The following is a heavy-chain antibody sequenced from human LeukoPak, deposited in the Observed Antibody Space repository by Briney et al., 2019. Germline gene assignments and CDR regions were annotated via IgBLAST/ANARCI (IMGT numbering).Heavy chain of an antibody. V-gene: IGHV1-46*01. CDR3: ARDLGIAVATADI. CDR1: GYTFTSYS. J-gene: IGHJ3*02. Sequence: GASVKVSCKASGYTFTSYSMQWVRQAPGQGLEWMGIINPSGDSTSYTQKLQGRLTMTRDTSTNTVYMELSSLRSDDTAVYYCARDLGIAVATADIWGQGTMVTVSS. D-gene: IGHD6-19*01. CDR2: INPSGDST.